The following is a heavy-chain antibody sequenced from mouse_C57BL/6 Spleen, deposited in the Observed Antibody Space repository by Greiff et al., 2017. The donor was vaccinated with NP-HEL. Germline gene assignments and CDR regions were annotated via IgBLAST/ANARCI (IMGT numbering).Heavy chain of an antibody. Sequence: QVQLQQSGAELVRPGASVTLSCKASGYTFTDYEMHWVKQTPVHGLEWIGAIDPETGGTAYNQKFKGKAILTADKSSSPAYMELRSLTSEDSAVYYCTRERTTEDYWSQGTTLTVSS. CDR3: TRERTTEDY. V-gene: IGHV1-15*01. CDR1: GYTFTDYE. D-gene: IGHD1-1*01. CDR2: IDPETGGT. J-gene: IGHJ2*01.